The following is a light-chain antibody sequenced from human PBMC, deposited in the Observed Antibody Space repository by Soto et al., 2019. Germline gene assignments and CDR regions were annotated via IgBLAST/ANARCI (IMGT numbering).Light chain of an antibody. CDR2: EVF. J-gene: IGLJ1*01. CDR1: GSDVGAYSY. V-gene: IGLV2-14*01. Sequence: QSVLTQPASVFGSPGQSITISCTGTGSDVGAYSYVSWYQHHPGKAPKLIIYEVFNRPSGVSDRFSGSKSGNTASLTISGLQAEDEADYYCLSYTGSDTLGVFGTGTKVTVL. CDR3: LSYTGSDTLGV.